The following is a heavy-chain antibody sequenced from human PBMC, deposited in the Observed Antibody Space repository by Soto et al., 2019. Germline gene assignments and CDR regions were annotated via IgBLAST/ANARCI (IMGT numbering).Heavy chain of an antibody. D-gene: IGHD3-9*01. CDR1: GYTLTELS. V-gene: IGHV1-24*01. J-gene: IGHJ6*02. CDR3: ATGGRFFCQRPLVTPFCYYYYGMDV. CDR2: FDPEDGET. Sequence: ASVKVSFKVSGYTLTELSMHWVRQAPGKGLEWMGGFDPEDGETIYAQKFQGRVTMTEDTSTDTAYMELSSLRSEDTAVYYCATGGRFFCQRPLVTPFCYYYYGMDVWGQGTTVTVSS.